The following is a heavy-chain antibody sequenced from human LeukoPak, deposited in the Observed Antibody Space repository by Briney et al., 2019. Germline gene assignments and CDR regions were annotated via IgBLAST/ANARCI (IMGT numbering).Heavy chain of an antibody. Sequence: GESLKISCKGSGYSFTSYWIGWVRQMPGKGLEWMGIIYPGDSDTRYRPSFQGQVTISADKSISTAYLQWSSLKASDTAMYYCARGENAVSYYFDYWGQGTLVTVSS. V-gene: IGHV5-51*01. CDR3: ARGENAVSYYFDY. D-gene: IGHD2-2*01. CDR2: IYPGDSDT. J-gene: IGHJ4*02. CDR1: GYSFTSYW.